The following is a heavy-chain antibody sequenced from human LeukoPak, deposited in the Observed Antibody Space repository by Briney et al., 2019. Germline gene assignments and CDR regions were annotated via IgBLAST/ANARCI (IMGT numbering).Heavy chain of an antibody. J-gene: IGHJ6*03. CDR1: GLSFSRFS. V-gene: IGHV3-21*01. CDR2: VTGRSSYI. CDR3: ARDHSYYYYMDV. Sequence: GGSLRLSCAVSGLSFSRFSMIWVRQAPGKGLEWVASVTGRSSYIYYADSVKGRFTISRDNVRNSLYLRMNSLRVEDTAVYYCARDHSYYYYMDVWGKGTTVTVSS.